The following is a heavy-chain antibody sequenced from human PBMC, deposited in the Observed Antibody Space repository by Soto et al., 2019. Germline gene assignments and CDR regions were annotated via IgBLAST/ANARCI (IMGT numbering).Heavy chain of an antibody. J-gene: IGHJ3*02. Sequence: QVQLQESGPGLVKPSGTLSLTCAVSSGSISSSNWWSWVRKPPGKGLEWIGEIYHSGSPNYNPSLKSRVTISVDTSKNPVSLNLSSVTAADTAVYSGADTMRDALDIGGKGTRVTVSS. V-gene: IGHV4-4*02. D-gene: IGHD3-3*01. CDR3: ADTMRDALDI. CDR1: SGSISSSNW. CDR2: IYHSGSP.